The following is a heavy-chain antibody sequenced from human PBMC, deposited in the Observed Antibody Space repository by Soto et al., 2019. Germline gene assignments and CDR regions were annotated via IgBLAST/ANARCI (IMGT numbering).Heavy chain of an antibody. CDR3: ARGRYGDY. CDR1: GYAFTTYG. D-gene: IGHD1-1*01. CDR2: ISAHNGNT. J-gene: IGHJ4*02. Sequence: QVHLVQSGAEVKKPGASVKVSCQGSGYAFTTYGITWVRQAPGQGLEWMGWISAHNGNTNYAQKLQGRVTVTRDTSTSTAYMELRSLRYDDTAVYYCARGRYGDYWGQGALVTLPS. V-gene: IGHV1-18*01.